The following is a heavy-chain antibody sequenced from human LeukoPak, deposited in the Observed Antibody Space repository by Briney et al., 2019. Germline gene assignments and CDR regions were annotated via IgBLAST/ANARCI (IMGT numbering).Heavy chain of an antibody. CDR1: GFSLSSSGMC. D-gene: IGHD3-22*01. CDR3: ARINYDSRYFDY. Sequence: SGPALVKPTQPLTLTFTFSGFSLSSSGMCVSWIRQPPGKALEWLARIDWDDDKYYSTSLKTRLTISKDTSKKQVVLTMTNMDPVDTATYYCARINYDSRYFDYWGQGTLVTVSS. V-gene: IGHV2-70*11. CDR2: IDWDDDK. J-gene: IGHJ4*02.